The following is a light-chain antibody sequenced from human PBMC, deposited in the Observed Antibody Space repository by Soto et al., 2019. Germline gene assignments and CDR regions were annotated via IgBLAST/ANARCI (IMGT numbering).Light chain of an antibody. V-gene: IGLV1-40*01. CDR3: QSYDSSRPWV. CDR2: DTN. CDR1: SSNIGAGYD. Sequence: QSVLTQPPSVSGAPGQRVTISCTGSSSNIGAGYDVHWYQQLPGTAPKLLIYDTNHRPSGVPDRFSGSKSGTSASLAITGLLHEDEADYYCQSYDSSRPWVFGGGTKLTVL. J-gene: IGLJ3*02.